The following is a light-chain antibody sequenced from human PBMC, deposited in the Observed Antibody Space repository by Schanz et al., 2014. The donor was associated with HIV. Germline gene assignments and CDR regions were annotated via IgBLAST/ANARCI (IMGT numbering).Light chain of an antibody. CDR1: QSISSY. V-gene: IGKV1-39*01. Sequence: DIQMTQSPSSLSASVGDRVTITCRASQSISSYLNWYQQKPGKAPKLLIYAASSLQGGVPSRFSGSGSGTGFTLTISSLQPEDFATYYCQQADNFPLTFGGGTKVEIK. CDR3: QQADNFPLT. J-gene: IGKJ4*01. CDR2: AAS.